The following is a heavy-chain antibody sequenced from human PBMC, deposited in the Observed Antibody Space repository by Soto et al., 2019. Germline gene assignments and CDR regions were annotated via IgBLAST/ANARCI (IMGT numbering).Heavy chain of an antibody. Sequence: ASVKVSCKASGYTFTGYYMHWVRQAPGQGLEWMGWINPNSGGTNYAKKFQGRVTMTRDTSISTAYMELSRLRSDDTAVYYCAGMYSKSWYGVADWGQGTGVTVSS. J-gene: IGHJ4*02. CDR2: INPNSGGT. CDR3: AGMYSKSWYGVAD. D-gene: IGHD6-13*01. V-gene: IGHV1-2*02. CDR1: GYTFTGYY.